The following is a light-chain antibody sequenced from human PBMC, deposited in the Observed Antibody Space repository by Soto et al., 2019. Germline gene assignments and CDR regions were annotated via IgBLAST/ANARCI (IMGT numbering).Light chain of an antibody. V-gene: IGKV1-39*01. CDR2: AAS. Sequence: DIQMTQSPSSLSASVGDRVTITCRASQSISTYLNWYQQKPGKAPKLLIYAASSLKSGVPSRFSGSGSGTDFTLTISSLQPEDFATYYCQQSSSTPLTFGGGTKVEIK. J-gene: IGKJ4*01. CDR3: QQSSSTPLT. CDR1: QSISTY.